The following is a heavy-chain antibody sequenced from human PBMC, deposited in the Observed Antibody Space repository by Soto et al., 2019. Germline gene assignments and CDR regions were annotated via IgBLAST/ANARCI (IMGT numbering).Heavy chain of an antibody. V-gene: IGHV1-18*01. CDR2: ISAYNGNT. J-gene: IGHJ6*02. D-gene: IGHD3-10*01. CDR1: GYTFTSNG. CDR3: ARDSGFGELSNPYYYYGMDV. Sequence: ASVKVSCKASGYTFTSNGISWVRQAPGQGLEWMGWISAYNGNTNYAQKLQGRVTMTTDTSTSTAYMELRSLRSDDTAVYYCARDSGFGELSNPYYYYGMDVWGQGTTVTVSS.